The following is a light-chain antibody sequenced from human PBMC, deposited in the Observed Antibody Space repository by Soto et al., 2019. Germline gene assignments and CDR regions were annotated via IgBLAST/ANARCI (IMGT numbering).Light chain of an antibody. CDR3: QRYISAPFT. V-gene: IGKV1-27*01. J-gene: IGKJ3*01. CDR2: AAS. Sequence: DIQMTQSPSSLSASVGDRVTITCRATQGISNYLAWYQQKPGKVPKLLIYAASTLQSGVPSRVSGSGAGTDFTLTISSLQPEDVATYYCQRYISAPFTFGPGTNVHIK. CDR1: QGISNY.